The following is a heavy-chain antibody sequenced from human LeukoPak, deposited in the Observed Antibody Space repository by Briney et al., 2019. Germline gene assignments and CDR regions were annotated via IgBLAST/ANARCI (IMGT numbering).Heavy chain of an antibody. Sequence: PGRFLRLSCAASGFTCNNDAMHWVRQAPGKGLEWVAVISYDGSNDYFADSVKGRFTISRDNSKNTLYLQMNSLRAEDTAVYYCARDRNGMDVWGQGTTVTVS. CDR3: ARDRNGMDV. CDR1: GFTCNNDA. CDR2: ISYDGSND. V-gene: IGHV3-30-3*01. J-gene: IGHJ6*02.